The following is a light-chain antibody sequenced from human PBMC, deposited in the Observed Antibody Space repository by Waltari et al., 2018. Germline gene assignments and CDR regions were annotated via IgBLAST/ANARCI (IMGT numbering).Light chain of an antibody. CDR2: DAS. J-gene: IGKJ1*01. Sequence: IVLTQCPGTLSMSPGERATLSCRASQRVGMSLAWYQQKSGQAPRLLIYDASTRATGIPDRFSASGFGTDFSLTISRLEPEDFAVYYCQKYVRLPVTFGQGTKVEIK. V-gene: IGKV3-20*01. CDR3: QKYVRLPVT. CDR1: QRVGMS.